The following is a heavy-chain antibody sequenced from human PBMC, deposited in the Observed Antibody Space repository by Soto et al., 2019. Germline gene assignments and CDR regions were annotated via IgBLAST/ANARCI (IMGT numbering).Heavy chain of an antibody. CDR1: GGTFSSYA. D-gene: IGHD6-6*01. CDR3: ARDVAARPPGWFDP. V-gene: IGHV1-69*13. CDR2: IIPIFGTA. J-gene: IGHJ5*02. Sequence: SVKVSCKASGGTFSSYAISWVRQAPGQGLEWMGGIIPIFGTANYAQKFQGRVTITADESTSTAYMELSSLRSEDTAVYYCARDVAARPPGWFDPWGQGTLVTVSS.